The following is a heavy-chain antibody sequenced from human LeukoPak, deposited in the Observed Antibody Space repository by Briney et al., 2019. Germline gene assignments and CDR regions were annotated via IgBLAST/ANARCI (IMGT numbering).Heavy chain of an antibody. D-gene: IGHD6-13*01. V-gene: IGHV4-4*07. CDR2: IYTSGST. CDR3: ARRSSSWYFSEYYFDY. Sequence: SETLSLTCTVSGGSISSYYWSWIRQPAGKGLEWIGRIYTSGSTNYNPSLKSRVTMSVDTSKNQFSLKLNSVTAADTAVYYCARRSSSWYFSEYYFDYWGQGTLVTVSS. CDR1: GGSISSYY. J-gene: IGHJ4*02.